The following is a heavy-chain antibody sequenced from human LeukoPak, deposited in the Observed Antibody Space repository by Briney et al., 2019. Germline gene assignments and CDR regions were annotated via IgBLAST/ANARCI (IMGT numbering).Heavy chain of an antibody. Sequence: PGGSLRLSCAASGFTFRSYAMHWVRQAPGKGLEWVAVISYDGSNKYYAESVKGRFTISRDNSKNTLYLQMNSLRAEDTAVYYCARDISGSYYPYWGQGTLVTVSS. V-gene: IGHV3-30*04. D-gene: IGHD1-26*01. J-gene: IGHJ4*02. CDR2: ISYDGSNK. CDR3: ARDISGSYYPY. CDR1: GFTFRSYA.